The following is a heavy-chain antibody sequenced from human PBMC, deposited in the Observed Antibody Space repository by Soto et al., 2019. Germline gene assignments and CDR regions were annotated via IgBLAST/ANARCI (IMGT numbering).Heavy chain of an antibody. J-gene: IGHJ4*02. CDR2: IWYDGSNK. D-gene: IGHD3-3*01. Sequence: QVQLVESGGGVVQPGRSLRLSCAASGFTFSSYGMHWVRQAPGKGLEWVAVIWYDGSNKYYADSVKGRFTISRDNSKNTLYLQMNSLRAEDTAVYYCARDHDFWSGYLDYWGQGTLVTVSS. V-gene: IGHV3-33*01. CDR1: GFTFSSYG. CDR3: ARDHDFWSGYLDY.